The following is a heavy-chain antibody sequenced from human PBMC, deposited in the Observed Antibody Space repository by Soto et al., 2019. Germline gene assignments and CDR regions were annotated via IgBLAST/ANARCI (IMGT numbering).Heavy chain of an antibody. V-gene: IGHV4-39*01. Sequence: SETLSLTCTVSVGSISSSSYYWGWIRQPPGKGLEWIGSIYYSGSTYYNPSLKSRVTISVDTSKNQFSLKLSSVTAADTAVYYCASVGHSSGWYKDYYYYGMDVWGQGTTVTVSS. CDR3: ASVGHSSGWYKDYYYYGMDV. J-gene: IGHJ6*02. D-gene: IGHD6-13*01. CDR2: IYYSGST. CDR1: VGSISSSSYY.